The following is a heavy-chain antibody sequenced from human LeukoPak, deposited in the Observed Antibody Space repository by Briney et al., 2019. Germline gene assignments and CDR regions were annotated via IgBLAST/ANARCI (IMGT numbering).Heavy chain of an antibody. CDR1: GGSFSGYY. V-gene: IGHV4-34*01. D-gene: IGHD3-10*01. Sequence: SETLSLTCAVYGGSFSGYYWSWIRQPPGKGLEWIGENNHGGSTNHNPSLKSRVTISVDTSKNQFSLKLSSVTAADTAVYYCARSPRITMVRGVRAAAFDIWGQGTMVTVSS. J-gene: IGHJ3*02. CDR3: ARSPRITMVRGVRAAAFDI. CDR2: NNHGGST.